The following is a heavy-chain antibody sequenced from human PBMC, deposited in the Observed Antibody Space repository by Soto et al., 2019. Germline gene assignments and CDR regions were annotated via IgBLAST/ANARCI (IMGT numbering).Heavy chain of an antibody. CDR3: ARDKGYCSDNSCPDFDY. J-gene: IGHJ4*02. V-gene: IGHV1-69*08. CDR1: GGTLSSYT. D-gene: IGHD2-15*01. Sequence: QVQRVQSGAEVKKPGSSVKVSCKASGGTLSSYTFSWVRQAPGQGLEWMGRVIPTLGVTNYAKKFQGRFTIVVDTSTSTAYMELNSLRYEDTAVYYCARDKGYCSDNSCPDFDYWGQGTLVTVSS. CDR2: VIPTLGVT.